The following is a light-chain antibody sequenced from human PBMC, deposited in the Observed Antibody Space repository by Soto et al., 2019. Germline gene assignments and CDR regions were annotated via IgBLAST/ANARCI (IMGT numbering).Light chain of an antibody. Sequence: DIQMTQSPSTLSGSVGDRVTITCRASQTISSWLAWYQQKPWKAPTLLIYKASTLKSGVPSRFSGSGSGTEFTLTISSLQPDDFATYYCQHYNSYSEAFGQGTKVELK. CDR2: KAS. V-gene: IGKV1-5*03. CDR3: QHYNSYSEA. CDR1: QTISSW. J-gene: IGKJ1*01.